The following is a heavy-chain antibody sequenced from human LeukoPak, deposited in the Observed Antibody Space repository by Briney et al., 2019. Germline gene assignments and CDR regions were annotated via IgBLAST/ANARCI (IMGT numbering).Heavy chain of an antibody. V-gene: IGHV4-39*01. D-gene: IGHD2-2*01. CDR2: IYYSGST. J-gene: IGHJ3*02. Sequence: PSETLSLTCTVSGGSISSSSYYWGWIRQPPGKGLEWIGSIYYSGSTYYNPSLKSRVTISVDTSKNQYSLKLSSVTAADTAVYYCSGPGGYQPNSLDAFDIWGQGTMVTVSS. CDR1: GGSISSSSYY. CDR3: SGPGGYQPNSLDAFDI.